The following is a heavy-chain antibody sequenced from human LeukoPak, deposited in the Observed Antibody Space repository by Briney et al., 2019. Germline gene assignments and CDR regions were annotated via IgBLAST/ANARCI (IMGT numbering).Heavy chain of an antibody. CDR3: ASVRSGSWDWFDP. CDR2: ISGNDGTT. J-gene: IGHJ5*02. D-gene: IGHD3-10*01. CDR1: GFTFRNYA. Sequence: GGSLRLSCAASGFTFRNYAMSWVRQAPGKGLEWVSGISGNDGTTYYADSVKGRFTISRDNAKDTLYLQMNSLRAEDTAVYYCASVRSGSWDWFDPWGQGTLVTVSS. V-gene: IGHV3-23*01.